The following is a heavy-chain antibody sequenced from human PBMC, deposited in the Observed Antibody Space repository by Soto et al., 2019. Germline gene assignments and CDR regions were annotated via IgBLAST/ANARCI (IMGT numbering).Heavy chain of an antibody. V-gene: IGHV3-11*01. Sequence: QVQLVESGGGLVKPGGSVRLSCAASGFTFSDYYMSWIRQAPGKGLEWVSYINSSGGTIDYVYSVKGRFTISRDNAKNSLYLQMNSLRAEDTAVYYCARGMARYCSSSSCSPFDYWGQGTLVTVSS. CDR3: ARGMARYCSSSSCSPFDY. D-gene: IGHD2-2*01. CDR2: INSSGGTI. J-gene: IGHJ4*02. CDR1: GFTFSDYY.